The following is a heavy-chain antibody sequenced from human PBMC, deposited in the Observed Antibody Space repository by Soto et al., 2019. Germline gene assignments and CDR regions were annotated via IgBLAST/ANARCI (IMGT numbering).Heavy chain of an antibody. J-gene: IGHJ6*02. Sequence: GGSLRLSCAASGFTFSSYDMHWVRQATGKGLEWVAAIGIASETYYPGYVKARYTTSRENAKTSLYLQMNSLRAGDTAVYYCARGGYCSCGSCSAYSYYYYCMDVWGQGTTVTVSS. V-gene: IGHV3-13*01. CDR1: GFTFSSYD. CDR2: IGIASET. D-gene: IGHD2-15*01. CDR3: ARGGYCSCGSCSAYSYYYYCMDV.